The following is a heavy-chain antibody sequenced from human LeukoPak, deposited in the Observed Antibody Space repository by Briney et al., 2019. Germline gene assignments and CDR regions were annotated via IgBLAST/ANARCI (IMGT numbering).Heavy chain of an antibody. CDR3: ARYRLGYYFDY. J-gene: IGHJ4*02. Sequence: SQTLSLTCTVSGGSLSSGSYYWSWIRQPAGKGLEWIGRIYTSGRTNYNPSLKSRVTISVDTHKYQVSLKLSSVTAADTAVYYCARYRLGYYFDYWGQGTLVTVSS. CDR2: IYTSGRT. D-gene: IGHD3-16*01. CDR1: GGSLSSGSYY. V-gene: IGHV4-61*02.